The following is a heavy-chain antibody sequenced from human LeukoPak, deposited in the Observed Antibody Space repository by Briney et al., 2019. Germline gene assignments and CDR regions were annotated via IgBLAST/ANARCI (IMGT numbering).Heavy chain of an antibody. CDR2: TNHSGST. CDR1: GGSFSGYY. Sequence: SETLSLTCAVYGGSFSGYYWSWIRQPPGKGLEWIGETNHSGSTNYNPSLKSRVTISVDTSKNQFSLKLSSVTAADTAVYYCARVGIQLWRRNYFDYWGQGTLVTVSS. J-gene: IGHJ4*02. V-gene: IGHV4-34*01. CDR3: ARVGIQLWRRNYFDY. D-gene: IGHD5-18*01.